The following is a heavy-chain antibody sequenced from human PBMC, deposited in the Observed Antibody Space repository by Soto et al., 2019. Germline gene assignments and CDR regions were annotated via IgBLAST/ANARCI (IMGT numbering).Heavy chain of an antibody. CDR1: GGSISSSSYY. D-gene: IGHD2-15*01. V-gene: IGHV4-39*01. CDR3: ARVVVVVAAEPGYYFDY. CDR2: IYYSGST. Sequence: PSETLSLTCTVSGGSISSSSYYWGWIRQPPGKGLEWIGSIYYSGSTYYNPSLKSRVTISVDTSKNQFSLKLSSVTAADTAVYYCARVVVVVAAEPGYYFDYWGQGTLVTVSS. J-gene: IGHJ4*02.